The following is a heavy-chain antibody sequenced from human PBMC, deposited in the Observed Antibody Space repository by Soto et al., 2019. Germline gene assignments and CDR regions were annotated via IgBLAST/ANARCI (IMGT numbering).Heavy chain of an antibody. CDR3: ARAYGSGYMDV. CDR2: IYYSGST. J-gene: IGHJ6*02. CDR1: GGSISSGGCY. D-gene: IGHD3-10*01. Sequence: QVQLQESGPGLVKPSQTLSLTCTVSGGSISSGGCYWSWLRQHPGKGLEWIGYIYYSGSTYYTPSLRCRVTMSVDTAKNQFPLMLSSVTAADTAVYYCARAYGSGYMDVWGQGTTVTVSS. V-gene: IGHV4-31*03.